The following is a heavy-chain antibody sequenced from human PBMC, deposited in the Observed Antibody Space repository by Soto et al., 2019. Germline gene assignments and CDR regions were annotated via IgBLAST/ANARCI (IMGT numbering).Heavy chain of an antibody. CDR3: ARVEWELRDYYFDY. CDR1: GGSISSYY. D-gene: IGHD1-26*01. Sequence: QVQLQESGPGLVKPSETLSLTCTVSGGSISSYYWSWIRQPPGKGLEWIGYIYYSGSTNYNPSLKSRVTISVDTSKNQCSLKLSSVTAADTAVYYCARVEWELRDYYFDYWGQGTLVTVSS. J-gene: IGHJ4*02. CDR2: IYYSGST. V-gene: IGHV4-59*01.